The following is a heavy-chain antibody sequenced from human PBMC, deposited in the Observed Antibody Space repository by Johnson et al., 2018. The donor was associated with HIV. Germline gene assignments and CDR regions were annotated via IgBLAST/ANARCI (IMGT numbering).Heavy chain of an antibody. CDR2: IKQDGSEK. Sequence: MLLVESGGRLVQPGGSLRLSCTTSGFTFINYWMSWVRQAPGKGLEWVANIKQDGSEKFYVDSVKGRFTVSRDNAKNSLYLQMNSLRLEDTAVYFCARDVDTGGDTGALDIWGQGTMVTVSS. CDR1: GFTFINYW. J-gene: IGHJ3*02. V-gene: IGHV3-7*01. CDR3: ARDVDTGGDTGALDI. D-gene: IGHD1-26*01.